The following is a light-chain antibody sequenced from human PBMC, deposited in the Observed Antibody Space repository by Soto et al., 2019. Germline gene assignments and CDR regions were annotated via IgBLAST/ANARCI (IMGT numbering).Light chain of an antibody. CDR3: LQDYNYAFT. V-gene: IGKV1-6*01. CDR2: GAS. CDR1: QDIRKD. Sequence: AIRMTQSPSSLSASVGDRVTITCRASQDIRKDLAWYQQKPGKAPQILIYGASTLQTGVASRFSGSGSATDFTLTISSLQPEDSAAYYCLQDYNYAFTFGQGTKVDIK. J-gene: IGKJ2*01.